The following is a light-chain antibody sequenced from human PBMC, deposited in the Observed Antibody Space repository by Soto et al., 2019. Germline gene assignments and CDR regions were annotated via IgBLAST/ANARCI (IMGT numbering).Light chain of an antibody. CDR2: EVR. V-gene: IGLV2-14*01. J-gene: IGLJ3*02. CDR1: NSDIGTYDY. Sequence: QSVLTQPASVSGSPGQSITISCTGTNSDIGTYDYVSWYQKYPGTAPKLIMSEVRNRPSGVPSRFSGSKSGTTASLTISGLQAEDEAEYYCAAWDDSLNGWVFGGGTKLTVL. CDR3: AAWDDSLNGWV.